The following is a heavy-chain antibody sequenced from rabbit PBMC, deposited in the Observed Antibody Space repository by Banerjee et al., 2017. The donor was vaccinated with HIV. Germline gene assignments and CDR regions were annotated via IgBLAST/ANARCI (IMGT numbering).Heavy chain of an antibody. CDR2: VGINTGNIA. CDR1: GFSFSNKYV. V-gene: IGHV1S45*01. D-gene: IGHD8-1*01. CDR3: ARDAGGSWYPYYFNL. J-gene: IGHJ4*01. Sequence: QEQLEESGGDLVKPEGSLTLTCTASGFSFSNKYVMCWVRQAPGKGLEWIACVGINTGNIAYYASWAKGRFTISKTSSTTVTLQMTSLTAADTATYFCARDAGGSWYPYYFNLWGPGTLVTVS.